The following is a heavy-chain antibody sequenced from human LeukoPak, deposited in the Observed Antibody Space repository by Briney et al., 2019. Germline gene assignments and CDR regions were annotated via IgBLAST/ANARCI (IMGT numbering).Heavy chain of an antibody. CDR1: GFTFSSYA. J-gene: IGHJ4*02. Sequence: GGALRLSRAAPGFTFSSYAMSWVRQAPGKGLEGVSAISGSGGSTHYADSVKGRFTISRDNSKNTLYLQMNSLRAEDTAVYYCAKDAASYYGSGSYPGYWGQGTLVTVSS. CDR2: ISGSGGST. V-gene: IGHV3-23*01. D-gene: IGHD3-10*01. CDR3: AKDAASYYGSGSYPGY.